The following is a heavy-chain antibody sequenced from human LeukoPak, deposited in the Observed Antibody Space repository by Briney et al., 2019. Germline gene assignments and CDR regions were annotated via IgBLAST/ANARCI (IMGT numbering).Heavy chain of an antibody. D-gene: IGHD3-3*01. CDR3: ARRIRFLEWLSYVYYYGMDV. CDR1: GYTFTSYD. CDR2: MNPNSGNT. Sequence: GASVKVSCKASGYTFTSYDINWVRQATGQGLEWMGWMNPNSGNTGYAQKFQGRVTMTRNTSISTAYMELSSLRSEDTAVYYCARRIRFLEWLSYVYYYGMDVWGQGTTVTVSS. J-gene: IGHJ6*02. V-gene: IGHV1-8*01.